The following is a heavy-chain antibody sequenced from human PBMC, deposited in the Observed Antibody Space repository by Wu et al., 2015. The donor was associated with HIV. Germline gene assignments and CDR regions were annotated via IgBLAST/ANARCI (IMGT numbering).Heavy chain of an antibody. V-gene: IGHV4-34*01. CDR1: GGPFSGYY. Sequence: QVQLQQWGAGLLKTSETLSLTCAVYGGPFSGYYWSWIRQPPGKGLEWVGEINHSGSTNYNPSLKSRVTISVDTSKNQFSLKLSSVTAADTAVYYCARGVGRRRLILRCEENYFDYWGQGTLVTVSS. CDR3: ARGVGRRRLILRCEENYFDY. J-gene: IGHJ4*02. D-gene: IGHD3-3*01. CDR2: INHSGST.